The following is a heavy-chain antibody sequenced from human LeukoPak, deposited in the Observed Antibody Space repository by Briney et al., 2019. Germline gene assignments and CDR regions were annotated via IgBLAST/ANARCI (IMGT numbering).Heavy chain of an antibody. CDR1: GFTFSSYA. Sequence: GGSLRLSCAASGFTFSSYAMSWVRQAPGKGLEWVSAISGSGGSTYYADSVKGRFTISRDNSKNTLYLQMNSLRAEDTAVYYCAKVHSSSWYYPYYFDYWGQGTLVTVSS. J-gene: IGHJ4*02. CDR2: ISGSGGST. D-gene: IGHD6-13*01. CDR3: AKVHSSSWYYPYYFDY. V-gene: IGHV3-23*01.